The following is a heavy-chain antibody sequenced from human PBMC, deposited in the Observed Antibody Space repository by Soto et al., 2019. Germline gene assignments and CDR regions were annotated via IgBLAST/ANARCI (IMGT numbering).Heavy chain of an antibody. CDR2: IYYTGSA. D-gene: IGHD5-18*01. CDR1: GGSISSYY. Sequence: QVQLQESGPRLVKPSETLSLTCTVSGGSISSYYWNWIRQAPGKGLEWIGHIYYTGSAKYNPSFQTRVTISLDTSNNQFSLRLSSVTAADTAIYFCARGGRYSYGHSDYWGQGTMVTVSS. V-gene: IGHV4-59*01. CDR3: ARGGRYSYGHSDY. J-gene: IGHJ4*02.